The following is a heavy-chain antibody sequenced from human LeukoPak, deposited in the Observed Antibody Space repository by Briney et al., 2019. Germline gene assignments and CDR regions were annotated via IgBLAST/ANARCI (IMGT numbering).Heavy chain of an antibody. J-gene: IGHJ4*02. V-gene: IGHV4-38-2*02. D-gene: IGHD2-15*01. CDR2: IYHSGST. Sequence: SETLSLTCSVSGYSISSGYYWGWIRQPPGKWLEWIGSIYHSGSTYYNPSLKSRVTISVDTSKNQFSLKLSSVTAADTAVYYCARLLGHYFDYWGQGTLVTVSS. CDR3: ARLLGHYFDY. CDR1: GYSISSGYY.